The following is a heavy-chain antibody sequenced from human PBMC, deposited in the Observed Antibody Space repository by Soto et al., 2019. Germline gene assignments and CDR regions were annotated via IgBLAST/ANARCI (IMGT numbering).Heavy chain of an antibody. CDR2: IYYSGST. D-gene: IGHD6-19*01. CDR3: ARGVGQWQPEDFDY. J-gene: IGHJ4*02. CDR1: GGSISSGDYY. V-gene: IGHV4-61*08. Sequence: SETLSLTCTVSGGSISSGDYYWSWIRQPPGKGLEWIGYIYYSGSTNYNPSLKSRVTISVDTSKNQFSLKLSSVTAADTAVYYCARGVGQWQPEDFDYWGQGTLVTVSS.